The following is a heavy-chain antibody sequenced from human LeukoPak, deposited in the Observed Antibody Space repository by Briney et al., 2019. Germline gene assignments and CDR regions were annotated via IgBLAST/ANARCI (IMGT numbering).Heavy chain of an antibody. Sequence: GGSLRLSCAASEFTFSRYGMYWVRQAPGKGLEWVATISYGGSNTYYADSVKGRFTISRDNSQNTLYLQMNSLRAEDTAVYYCAKVHIETSLMVHLDYWGQGTLVTVSS. V-gene: IGHV3-30*18. CDR2: ISYGGSNT. CDR1: EFTFSRYG. D-gene: IGHD1-1*01. J-gene: IGHJ4*02. CDR3: AKVHIETSLMVHLDY.